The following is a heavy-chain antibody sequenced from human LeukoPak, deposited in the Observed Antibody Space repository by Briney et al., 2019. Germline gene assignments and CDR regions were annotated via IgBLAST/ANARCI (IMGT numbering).Heavy chain of an antibody. CDR3: TSLDTAMVLIY. D-gene: IGHD5-18*01. CDR2: IYYSGST. J-gene: IGHJ4*02. V-gene: IGHV4-59*01. CDR1: VGSISSYY. Sequence: SETLSLTCTVSVGSISSYYWSWIRQPPGKGLEWIGYIYYSGSTNYNPSLKSRVTISVDTSKNQFSLKLSSVTAADTAVYYCTSLDTAMVLIYWGQGTLVTVSS.